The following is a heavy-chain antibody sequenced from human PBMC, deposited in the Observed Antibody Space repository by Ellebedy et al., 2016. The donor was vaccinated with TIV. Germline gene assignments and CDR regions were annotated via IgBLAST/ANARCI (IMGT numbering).Heavy chain of an antibody. J-gene: IGHJ6*02. D-gene: IGHD3-16*01. V-gene: IGHV1-18*01. CDR2: ISTYNGNT. CDR1: GYTFANYG. Sequence: ASVKVSCKASGYTFANYGINWVRQAPGQGLEWMGWISTYNGNTNFAQKLQGRLTMTTDTSTSTAYMELRSLRSDDTAVYYCARKGKLWPLFYYYYDMDVWGQGTTVTVSS. CDR3: ARKGKLWPLFYYYYDMDV.